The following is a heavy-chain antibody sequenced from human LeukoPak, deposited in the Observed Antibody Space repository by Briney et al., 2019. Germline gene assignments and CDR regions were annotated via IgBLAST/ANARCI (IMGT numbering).Heavy chain of an antibody. J-gene: IGHJ4*02. V-gene: IGHV4-39*01. CDR3: ARPFPYGSGSYVGFDYFDY. Sequence: SETLSLTCTVSGGSISSSSYYWGWIRQPPGKGLEWIGSIYYSGSTYYNPSLKSRVTISVDTSKNQFSLKLSSVTAADTAVYYCARPFPYGSGSYVGFDYFDYWGQGTLVTVSS. CDR2: IYYSGST. D-gene: IGHD3-10*01. CDR1: GGSISSSSYY.